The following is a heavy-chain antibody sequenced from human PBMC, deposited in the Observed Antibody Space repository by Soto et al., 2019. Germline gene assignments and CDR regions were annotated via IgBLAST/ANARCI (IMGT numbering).Heavy chain of an antibody. D-gene: IGHD2-15*01. CDR3: ASGGGGEIGY. CDR1: GYTFTNYH. Sequence: QVQLVQSGAEVKKPGASVKVSCKASGYTFTNYHINWVRQATGQGLEWMGWMNPSSGNIAYAQKFQGRVTMTRNTSISTAYMELSSLTSEDTAVFYCASGGGGEIGYWGQGTLVTVSS. J-gene: IGHJ4*02. CDR2: MNPSSGNI. V-gene: IGHV1-8*01.